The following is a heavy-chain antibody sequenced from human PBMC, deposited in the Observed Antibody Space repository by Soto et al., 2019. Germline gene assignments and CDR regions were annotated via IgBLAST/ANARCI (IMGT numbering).Heavy chain of an antibody. Sequence: SETLSLTCTVSGDSVSSGSYYWSWIRQPPGKGLEWIGYIYYSGSTNYNPSLKSRVTISVDTSKNQFSLKLSSVTAADTAVYYCARHYWTVAGIDYWGQGTLVTVSS. D-gene: IGHD6-19*01. J-gene: IGHJ4*02. CDR2: IYYSGST. V-gene: IGHV4-61*01. CDR3: ARHYWTVAGIDY. CDR1: GDSVSSGSYY.